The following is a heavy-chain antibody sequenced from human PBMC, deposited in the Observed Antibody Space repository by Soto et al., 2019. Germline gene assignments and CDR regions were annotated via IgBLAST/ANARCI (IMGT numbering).Heavy chain of an antibody. V-gene: IGHV1-69*13. CDR1: GGTLSSYA. J-gene: IGHJ6*02. CDR2: IIPIFGTA. Sequence: SVKVSCKASGGTLSSYAISWVRQAPGQGLEWMGGIIPIFGTANYAQKFQGRVTITADESTSTAYMELSSLRSEDTAVYYCARDRRIQLWLNYYYYGMDVWGQGTTVTVSS. D-gene: IGHD5-18*01. CDR3: ARDRRIQLWLNYYYYGMDV.